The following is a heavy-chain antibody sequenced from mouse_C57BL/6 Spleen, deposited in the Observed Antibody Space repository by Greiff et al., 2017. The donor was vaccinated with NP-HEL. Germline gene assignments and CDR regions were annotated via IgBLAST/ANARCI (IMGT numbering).Heavy chain of an antibody. V-gene: IGHV3-6*01. D-gene: IGHD1-1*01. CDR1: GYSITSGYY. CDR2: ISYDGSN. Sequence: DVHLVESGPGLVKPSQSLSLTCSVTGYSITSGYYWNWIRQFPGNKLEWMGYISYDGSNNYNPSLKNRISITRDTSKNQFFLKLNSVTTEDTATYYCASGSSYWYFDVWGTGTTVTVSS. CDR3: ASGSSYWYFDV. J-gene: IGHJ1*03.